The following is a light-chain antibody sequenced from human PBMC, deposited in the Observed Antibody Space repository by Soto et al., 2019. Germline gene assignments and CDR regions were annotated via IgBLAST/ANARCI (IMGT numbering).Light chain of an antibody. J-gene: IGLJ2*01. V-gene: IGLV1-51*01. CDR3: ASWDDSLNGVV. Sequence: QSVLTQPPSVSAAPGQKVTISCSGSSSNIGNDYVSWYQQLPGTAPKLLIYDNNKRPSGVPDRFSGSKSGTSASLAISGLQSEDEADYHCASWDDSLNGVVFGGGTKLTVL. CDR1: SSNIGNDY. CDR2: DNN.